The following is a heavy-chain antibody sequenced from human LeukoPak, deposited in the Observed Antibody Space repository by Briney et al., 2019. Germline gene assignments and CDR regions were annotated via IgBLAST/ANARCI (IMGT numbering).Heavy chain of an antibody. Sequence: PGGSLRLSCAASGFTFSSYSMNWVRQAPGKGLEWVSSISSSSSYIYYADSVKGRFTISRDNAKNSLYLQMNSLRAEDTAVYYCARVGTGGPILTVGATWDYWGQGTLVTVSS. D-gene: IGHD1-26*01. V-gene: IGHV3-21*01. J-gene: IGHJ4*02. CDR1: GFTFSSYS. CDR2: ISSSSSYI. CDR3: ARVGTGGPILTVGATWDY.